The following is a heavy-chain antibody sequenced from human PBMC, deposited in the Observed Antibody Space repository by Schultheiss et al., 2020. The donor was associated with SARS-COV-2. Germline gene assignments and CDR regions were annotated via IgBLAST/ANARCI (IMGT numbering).Heavy chain of an antibody. CDR3: AKTSWEYQLLIDY. CDR2: ISTRSTYI. Sequence: GGSLRLSCAASGFTFSSYGMHWVRQAPGRGLEWVSSISTRSTYIHYADSVKGRFTISRDSANNSLHLQMNSLTAEDTAVYYCAKTSWEYQLLIDYWGQGALVTVSS. CDR1: GFTFSSYG. V-gene: IGHV3-21*01. D-gene: IGHD2-2*01. J-gene: IGHJ4*02.